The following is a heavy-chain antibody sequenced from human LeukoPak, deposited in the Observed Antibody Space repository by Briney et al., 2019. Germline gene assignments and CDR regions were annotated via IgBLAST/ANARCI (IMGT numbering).Heavy chain of an antibody. CDR2: ISGSGGST. Sequence: GGSLRLSCAASGFTFNNYAMSWVRQAPGKGLEWVSAISGSGGSTYYADSVKGRFTISRDNSKNTLYLQMNSLRAEDTAVYYCAKAKGWLVQHAFDIWGQGTMVTVSS. J-gene: IGHJ3*02. D-gene: IGHD6-19*01. CDR3: AKAKGWLVQHAFDI. V-gene: IGHV3-23*01. CDR1: GFTFNNYA.